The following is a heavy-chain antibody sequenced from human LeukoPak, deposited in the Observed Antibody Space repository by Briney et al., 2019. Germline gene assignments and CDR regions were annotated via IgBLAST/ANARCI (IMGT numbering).Heavy chain of an antibody. V-gene: IGHV4-59*08. CDR1: GGSISSYY. CDR3: ARAPYYYDSSGYYRPQYYFDY. D-gene: IGHD3-22*01. J-gene: IGHJ4*02. Sequence: SETLSLTCTVSGGSISSYYWSWIRQPPGKGLEWIGYIYYSGSTNYKPSLKSRVTISVDTSKNQFSLKLSSVTAADTAVYYCARAPYYYDSSGYYRPQYYFDYWGQGTLVTVSS. CDR2: IYYSGST.